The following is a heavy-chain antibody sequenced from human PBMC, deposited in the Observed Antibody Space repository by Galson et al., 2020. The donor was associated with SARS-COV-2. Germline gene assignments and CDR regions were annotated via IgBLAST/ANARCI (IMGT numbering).Heavy chain of an antibody. CDR1: GGSFNDYY. V-gene: IGHV4-34*01. Sequence: SETLSLTCAVYGGSFNDYYWTWIRQPPGRGLEWIGEIIHSGSTNYNPSLKSRVTISLDASKTQFSLNLSSVTAADTAVYYCATGSGYWSDGDCFYYGLGVWGQGTKVTVSS. CDR3: ATGSGYWSDGDCFYYGLGV. J-gene: IGHJ6*02. CDR2: IIHSGST. D-gene: IGHD2-15*01.